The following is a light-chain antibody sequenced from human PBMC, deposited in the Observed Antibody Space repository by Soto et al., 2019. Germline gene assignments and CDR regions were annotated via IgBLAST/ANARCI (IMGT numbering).Light chain of an antibody. CDR3: QQTYSTPWT. CDR1: QNINTY. J-gene: IGKJ1*01. Sequence: DIQMTQSPSSLSASVGDRVTITCRASQNINTYLNWYQQKPGRAPKLLVYGASSLHSGVPSRFAGSGSGTDFTLTITSLQPDDFATYHRQQTYSTPWTFGQGTRVEIK. CDR2: GAS. V-gene: IGKV1-39*01.